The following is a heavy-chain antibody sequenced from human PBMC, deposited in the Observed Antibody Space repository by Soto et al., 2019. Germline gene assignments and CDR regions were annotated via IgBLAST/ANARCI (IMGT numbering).Heavy chain of an antibody. CDR1: GGSISSSSYY. V-gene: IGHV4-39*01. Sequence: SETLSLTCTVSGGSISSSSYYWGWIRQPPGKGLEWIGSIYYSGSTYYNPSLKSRVTISVDTSKNQFSLKLSSVTAADTAVYYCARLKSVEVAGIGYWGQGALVTVSS. J-gene: IGHJ4*02. D-gene: IGHD6-19*01. CDR2: IYYSGST. CDR3: ARLKSVEVAGIGY.